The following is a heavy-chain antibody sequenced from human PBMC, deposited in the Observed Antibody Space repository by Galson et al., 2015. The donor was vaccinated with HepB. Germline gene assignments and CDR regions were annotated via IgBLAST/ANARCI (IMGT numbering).Heavy chain of an antibody. CDR3: ARDISGWYSFSWVYDSSSGDFDY. D-gene: IGHD6-19*01. CDR2: ISAYNGNT. Sequence: SVKVSCKASGYTFTSYGISWVRQAPGQGLEWMGWISAYNGNTNYAQKLQGRVTMTTDTSTSTAYMELRSLRSDDTAVYYCARDISGWYSFSWVYDSSSGDFDYWGQGTLVTVSS. J-gene: IGHJ4*02. CDR1: GYTFTSYG. V-gene: IGHV1-18*01.